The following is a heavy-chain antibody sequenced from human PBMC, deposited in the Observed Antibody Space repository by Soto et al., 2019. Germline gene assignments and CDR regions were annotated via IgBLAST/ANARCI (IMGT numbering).Heavy chain of an antibody. CDR2: IDHSGSP. Sequence: PSETLSLTCGVYGGSVSGYYWSWIRQSPGMGLEWIGDIDHSGSPTYHPSLKSRVSISVDTSKNQFSLNLTSVTAADTAVYYCARSSIEPRVFMYPFDSWGQGTLVTVSS. CDR1: GGSVSGYY. D-gene: IGHD6-6*01. CDR3: ARSSIEPRVFMYPFDS. J-gene: IGHJ4*02. V-gene: IGHV4-34*01.